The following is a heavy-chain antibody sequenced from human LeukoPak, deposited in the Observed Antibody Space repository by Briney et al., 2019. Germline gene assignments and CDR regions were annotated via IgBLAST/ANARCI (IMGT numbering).Heavy chain of an antibody. Sequence: PGGSLRLSCAASGFTFSSYAMSWVRQAPGKGLEWVSAISGSGGSTYYADSVKGRFTISRDNSKSTLYLQMNSLRAEDTAVYYCAKDSPVIAAAGITYFDYWGQGTLVTVSS. V-gene: IGHV3-23*01. D-gene: IGHD6-13*01. CDR2: ISGSGGST. CDR1: GFTFSSYA. CDR3: AKDSPVIAAAGITYFDY. J-gene: IGHJ4*02.